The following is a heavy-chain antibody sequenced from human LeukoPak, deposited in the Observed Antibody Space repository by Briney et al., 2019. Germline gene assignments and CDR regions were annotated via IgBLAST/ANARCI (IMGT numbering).Heavy chain of an antibody. J-gene: IGHJ3*02. CDR1: GYTFTSNY. CDR3: ARMIASYDAFDI. Sequence: ASVKVSCKAFGYTFTSNYMHWVRQAPGQGLEWMGWINPNSGGTNYAQKFQGRVTMTRDTSISTAYMELSRLRSDDTAVYYCARMIASYDAFDIWGQGTMVTVSS. D-gene: IGHD3-22*01. V-gene: IGHV1-2*02. CDR2: INPNSGGT.